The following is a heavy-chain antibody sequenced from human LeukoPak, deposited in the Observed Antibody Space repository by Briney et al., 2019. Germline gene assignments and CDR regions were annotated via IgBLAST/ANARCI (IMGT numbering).Heavy chain of an antibody. D-gene: IGHD1-7*01. J-gene: IGHJ3*02. V-gene: IGHV4-59*01. CDR3: ARGTSSDAFDI. CDR1: GGSISSYY. Sequence: PSETLSLTCTVSGGSISSYYWSWIRQPPGKGLEWIGYIYYSGSTNYNPSLKSRVTISVDTSRNQFSLKLSSVTAADTAVYYCARGTSSDAFDIWGQGTMVTVSS. CDR2: IYYSGST.